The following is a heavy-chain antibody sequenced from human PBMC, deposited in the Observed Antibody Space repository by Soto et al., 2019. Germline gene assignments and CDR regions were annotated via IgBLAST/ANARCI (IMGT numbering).Heavy chain of an antibody. CDR3: ARDLYGGKAYYYYYGMDV. CDR2: IIPIFGTA. J-gene: IGHJ6*02. D-gene: IGHD4-17*01. V-gene: IGHV1-69*01. Sequence: QVQLVQSGAEVKKPGSSVKVSCKASGGTFSSYAISWVRQAPGQGLEWMGGIIPIFGTANYAQKFQGRVTITADESTSTAYMELSSLRSEDTAVYYCARDLYGGKAYYYYYGMDVWGQGTKVTVSS. CDR1: GGTFSSYA.